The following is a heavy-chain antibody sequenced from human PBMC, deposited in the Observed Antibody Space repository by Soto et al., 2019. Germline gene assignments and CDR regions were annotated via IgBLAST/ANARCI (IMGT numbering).Heavy chain of an antibody. CDR2: IYSGGST. D-gene: IGHD2-15*01. J-gene: IGHJ4*02. V-gene: IGHV3-53*02. CDR1: GFTVSSNY. CDR3: ASLNCSGGSCYDY. Sequence: EVQLVETGGGLIQPGGSLRLSCAASGFTVSSNYMSWVRQAPGKGLEWVSVIYSGGSTYYADSVKGRFIISRDNSKNTLYLQMNSLRAEDTAVYYCASLNCSGGSCYDYWGQGTLVTVSS.